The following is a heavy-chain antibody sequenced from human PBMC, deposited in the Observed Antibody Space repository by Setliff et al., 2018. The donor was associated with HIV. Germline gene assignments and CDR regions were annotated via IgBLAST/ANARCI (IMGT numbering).Heavy chain of an antibody. CDR1: RGSISSTSHY. Sequence: PSETLSLTCIVSRGSISSTSHYWGWVRQSPGRRLEWIGSIYYSGRTYYNPSLKSRVTMSVDTSTNQFSLDLTSVTAADTAVYFCAGEIAPAARLPNVGGPPPPGYYHYMDDWGKGTTVTVSS. V-gene: IGHV4-39*07. CDR2: IYYSGRT. J-gene: IGHJ6*03. D-gene: IGHD2-8*01. CDR3: AGEIAPAARLPNVGGPPPPGYYHYMDD.